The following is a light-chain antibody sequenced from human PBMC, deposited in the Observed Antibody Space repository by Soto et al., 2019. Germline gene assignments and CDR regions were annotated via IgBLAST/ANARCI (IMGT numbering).Light chain of an antibody. J-gene: IGLJ3*02. CDR2: GVS. CDR1: KNDIGSSDY. Sequence: QSALTQPASVSASPGQSITISCTGGKNDIGSSDYVSWYQQHPGKAPKLISYGVSNRPSGTSDRFSGSKSGNTASLTISGVQADDEADYYCSSSTSSNTLVFGGGTKVTVL. V-gene: IGLV2-14*01. CDR3: SSSTSSNTLV.